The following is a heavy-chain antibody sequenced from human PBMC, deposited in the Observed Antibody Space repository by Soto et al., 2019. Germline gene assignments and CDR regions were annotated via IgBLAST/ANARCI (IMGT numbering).Heavy chain of an antibody. J-gene: IGHJ3*02. D-gene: IGHD2-15*01. CDR2: ISYDGRNQ. Sequence: GWSLRLSCAASGFTFRHYGMHWVRQAPGKGLEWAALISYDGRNQYFADSVRGRFTISRDNSKNTLYLEMHGLRLDDTATYYWKGRLSASSNAFDIWGQGTMVTVSS. CDR3: KGRLSASSNAFDI. V-gene: IGHV3-30*03. CDR1: GFTFRHYG.